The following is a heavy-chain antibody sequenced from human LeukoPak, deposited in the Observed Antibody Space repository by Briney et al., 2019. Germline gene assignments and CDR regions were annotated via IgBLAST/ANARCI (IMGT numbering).Heavy chain of an antibody. CDR2: LYSGSDT. V-gene: IGHV3-53*01. D-gene: IGHD3-10*01. Sequence: GGSLRLSCAASGFTVSTKYMNWVRQAPGKGLEWVSILYSGSDTYYANSVKGRFTISRDSSKNILFLQMNDLRAEDTAVYYCAGVGDHFHWCLDLWGRGTLVTVSS. J-gene: IGHJ2*01. CDR1: GFTVSTKY. CDR3: AGVGDHFHWCLDL.